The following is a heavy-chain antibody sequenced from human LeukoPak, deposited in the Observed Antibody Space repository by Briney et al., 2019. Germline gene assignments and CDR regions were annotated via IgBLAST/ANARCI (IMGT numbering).Heavy chain of an antibody. D-gene: IGHD3-10*01. V-gene: IGHV3-21*01. J-gene: IGHJ3*02. CDR3: AREYSGSGRRIGAFDI. CDR2: ISSSSSYI. Sequence: PGGSLRLSCAASGFTFSSYSMNWVRQAPGKGLEWVSSISSSSSYIYYADSVKGRFTISRDNAKNSLYLQMNSLRAEDTAVYYCAREYSGSGRRIGAFDIWGQGTMVTVSS. CDR1: GFTFSSYS.